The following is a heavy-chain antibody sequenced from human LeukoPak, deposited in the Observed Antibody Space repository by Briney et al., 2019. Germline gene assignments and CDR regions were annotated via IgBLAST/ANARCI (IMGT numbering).Heavy chain of an antibody. J-gene: IGHJ4*02. Sequence: MTSETLSLTCAVYGGSFSGYYWSWIRQPPGKGLEWIGEINHSGSTNYNPSLKSRVTISVDTSKNQFSLKLSSVTAADTAVYYCARPRRGLIAVAYFDYWGQGTLVTVSS. V-gene: IGHV4-34*01. CDR3: ARPRRGLIAVAYFDY. CDR2: INHSGST. CDR1: GGSFSGYY. D-gene: IGHD6-19*01.